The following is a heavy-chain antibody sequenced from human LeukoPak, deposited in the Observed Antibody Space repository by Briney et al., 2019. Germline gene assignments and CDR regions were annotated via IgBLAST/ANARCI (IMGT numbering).Heavy chain of an antibody. V-gene: IGHV1-69*13. J-gene: IGHJ5*02. D-gene: IGHD2-2*01. CDR1: GGTFSSYA. CDR3: ARVKVRYCSSTSCYGSGWFDP. Sequence: AASVKVSCTASGGTFSSYAISWVRQAPGQGLEWMGGIIPIFGTANYAQKFQGRVTITADESTSTAYMELSSLRSEDTAVYYCARVKVRYCSSTSCYGSGWFDPWGQGTLVTVSS. CDR2: IIPIFGTA.